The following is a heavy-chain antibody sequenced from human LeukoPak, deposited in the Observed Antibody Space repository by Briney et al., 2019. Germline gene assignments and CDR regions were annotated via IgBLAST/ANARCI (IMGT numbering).Heavy chain of an antibody. CDR1: GYTFTSYG. D-gene: IGHD3-9*01. CDR2: ISAYNGNT. CDR3: ARAPARYYDILTSSNFDY. J-gene: IGHJ4*02. V-gene: IGHV1-18*01. Sequence: ASVKVSCKASGYTFTSYGISWVRQAPGQGPEWMGWISAYNGNTNYAQKLQGRVTMTTDTSTSTAYMELRSLRSDDTAVYYCARAPARYYDILTSSNFDYWGQGTLVTVSS.